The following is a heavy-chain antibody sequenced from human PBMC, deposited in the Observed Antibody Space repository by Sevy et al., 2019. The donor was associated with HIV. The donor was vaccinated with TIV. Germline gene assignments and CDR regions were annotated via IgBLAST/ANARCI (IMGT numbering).Heavy chain of an antibody. CDR2: VSYDGSSK. J-gene: IGHJ6*02. CDR1: GFTFRNFG. CDR3: ARGGSGDYYYYGVDV. Sequence: GGALRRSCVGSGFTFRNFGVHWLRQAPGKGLEWLSVVSYDGSSKYYVDSVKGRFIVSRDNSKNTLYLQMNSLRTEDTAVYYCARGGSGDYYYYGVDVWGQGTTVTVSS. D-gene: IGHD3-10*01. V-gene: IGHV3-30*03.